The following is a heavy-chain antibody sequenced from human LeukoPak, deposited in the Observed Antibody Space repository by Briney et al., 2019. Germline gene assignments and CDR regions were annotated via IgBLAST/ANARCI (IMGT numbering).Heavy chain of an antibody. V-gene: IGHV3-48*02. CDR3: ARDGLYSSGYYLYDIVGAAGVNPYGMDV. CDR1: GFTFSSYA. Sequence: GGSLRLSCAASGFTFSSYAMSWVRQAPGKGLELVSYISSSSSTIYYADSVKGRFTISRDNAKNSLYLQMNSLRDEDTAVYYCARDGLYSSGYYLYDIVGAAGVNPYGMDVWGQGTTVTVSS. J-gene: IGHJ6*02. D-gene: IGHD3-22*01. CDR2: ISSSSSTI.